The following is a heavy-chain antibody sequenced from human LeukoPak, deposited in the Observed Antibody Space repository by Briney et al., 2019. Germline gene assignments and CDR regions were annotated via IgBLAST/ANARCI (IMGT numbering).Heavy chain of an antibody. CDR1: GYTFTSYD. CDR2: MNPNSGNT. J-gene: IGHJ4*02. V-gene: IGHV1-8*01. D-gene: IGHD6-13*01. CDR3: ARVMVKGAAAGLRY. Sequence: ASVKVSCKASGYTFTSYDINWVRQATGQGLEWMGWMNPNSGNTGYAQKFQGRVTMTRNTPISTAYMELSSLRSEDTAVYYCARVMVKGAAAGLRYWGQGTLVTVSS.